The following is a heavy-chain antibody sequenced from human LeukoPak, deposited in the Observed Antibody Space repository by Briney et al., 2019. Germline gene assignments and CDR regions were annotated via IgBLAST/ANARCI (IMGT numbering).Heavy chain of an antibody. CDR1: GFTFNSYS. D-gene: IGHD4-17*01. CDR3: AKDTLRRGTTVTPWGY. J-gene: IGHJ4*02. Sequence: GGSLRLSCAASGFTFNSYSMNWFRQAPGKGLEWVSAISGSGGSTYYADSVKGRFTISRDNSKNTLYLQMNSLRAEDTAVYYCAKDTLRRGTTVTPWGYWGQGTLVTVSS. V-gene: IGHV3-23*01. CDR2: ISGSGGST.